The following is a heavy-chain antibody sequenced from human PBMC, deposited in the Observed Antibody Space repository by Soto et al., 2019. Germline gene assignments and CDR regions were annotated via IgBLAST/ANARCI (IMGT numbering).Heavy chain of an antibody. J-gene: IGHJ4*02. CDR1: GFTFSSYA. CDR3: TKDREFTYYDLWSGYYAFDS. D-gene: IGHD3-3*01. Sequence: EVHLLESGGGLVLPGVSLRLSCAGSGFTFSSYAMSWVRQAPGKGLEWVSAISSVGGSTYYADSVKGRFIISRDNSENTLYLQVNSLRAEDTAINYCTKDREFTYYDLWSGYYAFDSWGQGTLVTVSS. CDR2: ISSVGGST. V-gene: IGHV3-23*01.